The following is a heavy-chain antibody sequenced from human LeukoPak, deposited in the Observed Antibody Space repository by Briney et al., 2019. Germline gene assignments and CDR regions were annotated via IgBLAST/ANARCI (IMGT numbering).Heavy chain of an antibody. J-gene: IGHJ6*02. D-gene: IGHD1-7*01. V-gene: IGHV1-8*01. Sequence: GASVKVSCKASGYTFTSYDINWVRQAPGQGLEWMGWMNPNSGNTGYAQKFQGRVTMTRNTSISTAYMELSSLRSGDTAVYYCATPNYDPLGSAYGMDVWGQGTTVTVSS. CDR2: MNPNSGNT. CDR1: GYTFTSYD. CDR3: ATPNYDPLGSAYGMDV.